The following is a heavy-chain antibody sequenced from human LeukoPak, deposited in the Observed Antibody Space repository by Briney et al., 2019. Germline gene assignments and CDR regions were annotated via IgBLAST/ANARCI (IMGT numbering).Heavy chain of an antibody. CDR1: GYTFTSYG. CDR2: ISAYNGNT. V-gene: IGHV1-18*01. CDR3: ARVGSYSSSRAPPRQGRRVLVYFDY. J-gene: IGHJ4*02. Sequence: ASVTVSCKASGYTFTSYGISWVRQAPGQGLEWMGWISAYNGNTNYAQKLQGRVTMTTDTSTSTAYMELRSLRSDVTAVYYCARVGSYSSSRAPPRQGRRVLVYFDYWGQGTLVTVSS. D-gene: IGHD6-6*01.